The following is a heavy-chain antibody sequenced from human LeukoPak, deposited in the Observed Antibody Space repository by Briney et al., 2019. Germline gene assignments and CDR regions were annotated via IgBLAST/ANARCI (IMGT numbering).Heavy chain of an antibody. CDR3: AGSDYYYDSSGYPELPDY. CDR2: ISSSSSYI. V-gene: IGHV3-21*01. Sequence: GGSLRLSCAASGFTFSSYSMNWVRQAPGKGLEWVSSISSSSSYIYYADSVKGRFTISRDNAKNSLYLQMNSLRAEDTAVYYCAGSDYYYDSSGYPELPDYWAREPWSPSPQ. J-gene: IGHJ4*02. D-gene: IGHD3-22*01. CDR1: GFTFSSYS.